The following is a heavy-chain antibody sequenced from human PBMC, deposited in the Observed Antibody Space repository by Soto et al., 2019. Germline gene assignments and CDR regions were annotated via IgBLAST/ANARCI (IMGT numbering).Heavy chain of an antibody. Sequence: PGETLKISCKGSGYSFTSYWIGWVRQMPGKGLEWMGIIYPGDSVTRYSPSFQGQVTISADKSISTAYLQWSSLKASDTAMYYCARQEAGTTLYYYYYMDVWGKGTTVTVSS. CDR1: GYSFTSYW. CDR3: ARQEAGTTLYYYYYMDV. D-gene: IGHD1-7*01. V-gene: IGHV5-51*01. CDR2: IYPGDSVT. J-gene: IGHJ6*03.